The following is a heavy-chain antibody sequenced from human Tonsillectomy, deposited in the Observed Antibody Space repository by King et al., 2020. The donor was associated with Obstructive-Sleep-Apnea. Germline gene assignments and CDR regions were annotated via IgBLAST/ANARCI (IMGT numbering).Heavy chain of an antibody. J-gene: IGHJ4*02. D-gene: IGHD3-9*01. CDR3: ARDPAPRVAGSRILTAPLWYGY. V-gene: IGHV1-69*04. CDR1: GGTFSSYA. Sequence: QLVQSGAEVKKPGSSVKVSCKASGGTFSSYAISWVRQAPGQGLEWMGRIIPILGIANYAQKFQGRVTITADKSTSTAYMELSSLRSEDTAVYYCARDPAPRVAGSRILTAPLWYGYWGQGTLVTVSS. CDR2: IIPILGIA.